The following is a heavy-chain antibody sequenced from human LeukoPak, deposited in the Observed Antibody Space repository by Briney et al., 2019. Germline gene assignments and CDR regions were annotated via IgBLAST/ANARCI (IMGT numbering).Heavy chain of an antibody. CDR1: GGSISSHY. CDR3: ARDSRYYYYYYMDV. Sequence: AETLSLTCAASGGSISSHYWSWIRQPPGKGLEWIGYIYYSGSTNYNPSLKSRVTISVDTSKNHFSLKLSSVTAADTAVYYCARDSRYYYYYYMDVWRKGTTVTVSS. CDR2: IYYSGST. V-gene: IGHV4-59*11. J-gene: IGHJ6*03.